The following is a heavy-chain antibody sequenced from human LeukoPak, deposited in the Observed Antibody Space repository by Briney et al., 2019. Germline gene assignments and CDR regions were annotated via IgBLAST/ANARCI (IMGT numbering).Heavy chain of an antibody. Sequence: GGSLRLSCAASGFTFSSYWMHWVRQAPGKGLVWVSRINSDGSSTRYADSVKGRFIISRDNDKNTLYVQMNSLRAEDTAVYYCARGGSHYDYWGQGTLVTVSS. CDR1: GFTFSSYW. J-gene: IGHJ4*02. D-gene: IGHD1-26*01. V-gene: IGHV3-74*01. CDR2: INSDGSST. CDR3: ARGGSHYDY.